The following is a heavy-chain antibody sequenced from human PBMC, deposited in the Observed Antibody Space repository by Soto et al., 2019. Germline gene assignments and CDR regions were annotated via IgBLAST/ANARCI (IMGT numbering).Heavy chain of an antibody. CDR2: IYSGGGT. CDR1: GFTVSNNY. Sequence: EVQLVESGGGLVQPGGSLRLSCAASGFTVSNNYMSWVRQAPGKGLEYVSVIYSGGGTYYADSVKGRFTISRYNSKNTLYLQMNSLGAEYTAVYYCARSPTRTNYSDYFDPWGQGSLVTVSS. CDR3: ARSPTRTNYSDYFDP. D-gene: IGHD4-4*01. J-gene: IGHJ5*02. V-gene: IGHV3-66*01.